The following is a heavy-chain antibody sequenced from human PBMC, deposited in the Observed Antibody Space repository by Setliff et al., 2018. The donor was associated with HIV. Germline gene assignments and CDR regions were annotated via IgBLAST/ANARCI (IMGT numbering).Heavy chain of an antibody. J-gene: IGHJ5*02. D-gene: IGHD3-22*01. CDR2: ISHDGRS. Sequence: ASETLSLTCAVSNGSFSGYSWTWVRQPPGKELEWMGVISHDGRSTYNPSLKSRVAISVDTSKNQFSIKLNTVTAADTALYFCALLEVPLIEGICPAPWGQGTLVTVSS. V-gene: IGHV4-34*01. CDR3: ALLEVPLIEGICPAP. CDR1: NGSFSGYS.